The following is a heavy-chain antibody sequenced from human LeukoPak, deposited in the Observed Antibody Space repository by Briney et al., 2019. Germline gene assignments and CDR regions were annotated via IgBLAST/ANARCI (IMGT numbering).Heavy chain of an antibody. CDR3: AELGITMIGGV. CDR2: ISSSGSTI. J-gene: IGHJ6*04. D-gene: IGHD3-10*02. Sequence: GVLRLSCAASGFTFSSYEMNWVRQAPGKGLEWVSYISSSGSTIYYADSVKGRFTISRDNAKNSLYLQMNSLRAEDTAVYYCAELGITMIGGVWGKGTTVTISS. V-gene: IGHV3-48*03. CDR1: GFTFSSYE.